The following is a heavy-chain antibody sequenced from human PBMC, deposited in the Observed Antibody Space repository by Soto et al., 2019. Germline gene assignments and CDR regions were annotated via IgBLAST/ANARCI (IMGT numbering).Heavy chain of an antibody. CDR2: INHSGST. V-gene: IGHV4-34*01. Sequence: PSETLSLTCAVYGGSFSGYYWSWIRQPPGKGLEWIGEINHSGSTNYNPSLKSRVTISVDTSKNQFSLKLSSVTAADTAVYYCAGYGSGSTDDAFDIWGQGTMVTVSS. CDR1: GGSFSGYY. D-gene: IGHD3-10*01. CDR3: AGYGSGSTDDAFDI. J-gene: IGHJ3*02.